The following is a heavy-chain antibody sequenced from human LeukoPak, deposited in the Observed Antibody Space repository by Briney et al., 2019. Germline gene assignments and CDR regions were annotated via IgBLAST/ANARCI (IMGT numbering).Heavy chain of an antibody. Sequence: SVKVSCKASGGTFSSYAISWVRQAPGQGHEWMGGIIPIFGTANYAQKFQGRVTITADESTSTAYMELSSLRSEDTAVYYCARDTPRHYGDYANWFDPWGQGTLVTVSS. CDR1: GGTFSSYA. J-gene: IGHJ5*02. CDR3: ARDTPRHYGDYANWFDP. V-gene: IGHV1-69*13. D-gene: IGHD4-17*01. CDR2: IIPIFGTA.